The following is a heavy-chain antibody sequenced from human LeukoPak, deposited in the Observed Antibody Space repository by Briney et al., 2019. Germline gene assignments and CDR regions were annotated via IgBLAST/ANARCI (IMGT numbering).Heavy chain of an antibody. CDR2: INPNIGGT. D-gene: IGHD5/OR15-5a*01. J-gene: IGHJ5*02. Sequence: ASVKVSCKASGYTFTGYYMHWVRQAPGQGLEWMGWINPNIGGTNYAQKFQGRVTMTRDTSISTAYMELSSLISDGTAVYYCAREGPLRLPYFDPWGQGTLVTVSS. CDR3: AREGPLRLPYFDP. V-gene: IGHV1-2*02. CDR1: GYTFTGYY.